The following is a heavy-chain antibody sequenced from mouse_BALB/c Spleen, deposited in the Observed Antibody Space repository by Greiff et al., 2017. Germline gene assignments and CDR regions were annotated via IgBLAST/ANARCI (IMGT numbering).Heavy chain of an antibody. CDR1: GYSFTGYF. D-gene: IGHD2-1*01. Sequence: VQLQQSGAELAKPGASVKISCKASGYSFTGYFMNWVKQSHGKSLEWIGRINPYNGDTFYNQKFKGKATLTVDKSSSTAHMELLSLTSEDSAVYYCGRGQDYGNPHWYFDVWGAGTTVTVSS. V-gene: IGHV1-37*01. J-gene: IGHJ1*01. CDR3: GRGQDYGNPHWYFDV. CDR2: INPYNGDT.